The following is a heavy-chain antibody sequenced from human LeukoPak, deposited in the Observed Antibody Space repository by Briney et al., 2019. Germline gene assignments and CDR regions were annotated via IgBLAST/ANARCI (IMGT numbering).Heavy chain of an antibody. Sequence: ASVKVSCKASGYTFTSYGISWVRQAPGQGLEWMGWISAYNGNTNYAQKLQGRVTITTDTSTSTAYMELRSLRSDDTAVYYCAREKYYYGSGRAYGFDYWGQGTLVTVSS. V-gene: IGHV1-18*01. J-gene: IGHJ4*02. CDR1: GYTFTSYG. CDR2: ISAYNGNT. D-gene: IGHD3-10*01. CDR3: AREKYYYGSGRAYGFDY.